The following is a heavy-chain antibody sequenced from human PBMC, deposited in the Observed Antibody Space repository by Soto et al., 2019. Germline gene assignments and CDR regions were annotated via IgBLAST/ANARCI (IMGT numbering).Heavy chain of an antibody. CDR2: LYWDDDK. V-gene: IGHV2-5*02. Sequence: QITLKESGPTLVKPTQTLTLTCTFSGFSLSTTRVGVGWIRQPPGEALEWLALLYWDDDKLYSPSLKRRLTISNHTXXNQVVLTLTNMDPVDTATYYCAHSKTSGMRYYFDYWGQGTLVTVSS. CDR3: AHSKTSGMRYYFDY. CDR1: GFSLSTTRVG. J-gene: IGHJ4*02.